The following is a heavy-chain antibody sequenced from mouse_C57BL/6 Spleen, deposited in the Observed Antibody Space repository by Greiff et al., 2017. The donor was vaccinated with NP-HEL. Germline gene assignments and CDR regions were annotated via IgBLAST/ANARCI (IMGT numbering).Heavy chain of an antibody. Sequence: QVQLQQSGAELVRPGASVTLSCKASGYTFTDYEMHWVKQTPVHGLEWIGAIDPETGGTAYNQKFKGKAILTADKSSSTAYMELRSLTSEDSAVYYCTRWNYLRYFDVWGTGTTVTVSS. CDR3: TRWNYLRYFDV. CDR2: IDPETGGT. V-gene: IGHV1-15*01. D-gene: IGHD5-5*01. J-gene: IGHJ1*03. CDR1: GYTFTDYE.